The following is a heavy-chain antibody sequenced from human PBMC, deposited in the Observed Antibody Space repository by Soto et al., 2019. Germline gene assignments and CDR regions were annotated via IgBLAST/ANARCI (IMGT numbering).Heavy chain of an antibody. CDR3: AKDTRVGSKPEYFQH. CDR2: ISGSGGST. Sequence: HPGGSLRLSCAASGFTFSSYAMSWVRQAPGKGLEWVSAISGSGGSTYYADSVKGRFTISRDNSKNTLYLQMNSLRAEDTAVYYCAKDTRVGSKPEYFQHWGQGTLVTV. V-gene: IGHV3-23*01. D-gene: IGHD1-1*01. CDR1: GFTFSSYA. J-gene: IGHJ1*01.